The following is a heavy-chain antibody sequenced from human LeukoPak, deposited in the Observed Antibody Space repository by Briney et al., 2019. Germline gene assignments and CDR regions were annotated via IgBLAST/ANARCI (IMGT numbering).Heavy chain of an antibody. D-gene: IGHD3-9*01. CDR3: ARAIFASGQQLDY. Sequence: ASVKVSCKASGGTFSSYAISWVRQAPGQGLEWMGGIIPNFGTANYAPKFQGRLTITADEATSTDYMELSGLRSEDTAIYFCARAIFASGQQLDYWGQGTLITVSS. V-gene: IGHV1-69*13. J-gene: IGHJ4*02. CDR1: GGTFSSYA. CDR2: IIPNFGTA.